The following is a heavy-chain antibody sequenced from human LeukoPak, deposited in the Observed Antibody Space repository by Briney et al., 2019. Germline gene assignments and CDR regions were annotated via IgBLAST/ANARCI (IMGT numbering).Heavy chain of an antibody. J-gene: IGHJ4*02. Sequence: GGSLRLSCAASGFTFSSYAMSWVRQAPGKGLEWVSSISSSSSYIYYADSVKGRFTISRDNAKNSLYLQMNSLRAEDTAVYYCAKDGTGDIVLMVYATFFDYWGQGTLVTVSS. CDR2: ISSSSSYI. V-gene: IGHV3-21*04. CDR3: AKDGTGDIVLMVYATFFDY. CDR1: GFTFSSYA. D-gene: IGHD2-8*01.